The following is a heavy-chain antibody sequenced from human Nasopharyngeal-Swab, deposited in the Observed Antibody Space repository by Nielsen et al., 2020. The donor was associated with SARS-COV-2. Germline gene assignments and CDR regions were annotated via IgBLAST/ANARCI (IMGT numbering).Heavy chain of an antibody. D-gene: IGHD3-10*01. J-gene: IGHJ6*02. CDR2: ISAYNGNT. CDR3: ARDRTGVIISYYYYYGMDV. CDR1: GYTFTSYG. Sequence: ASVKVSCKACGYTFTSYGISWVRQAPGQGLERMGWISAYNGNTNYAQKLQGRVTMTTDTSTSTAYMELRSLRSDDTAVYYCARDRTGVIISYYYYYGMDVWGQGTTVTVSS. V-gene: IGHV1-18*01.